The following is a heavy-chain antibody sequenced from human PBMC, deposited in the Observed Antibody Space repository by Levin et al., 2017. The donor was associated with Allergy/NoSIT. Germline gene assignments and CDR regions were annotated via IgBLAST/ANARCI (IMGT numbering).Heavy chain of an antibody. CDR2: INSDGSST. V-gene: IGHV3-74*01. D-gene: IGHD1-1*01. J-gene: IGHJ4*02. CDR3: ARDPAKAGNIDY. Sequence: GGSLRLSCAASGFTFSSYWMQWVRQVPGKGLVWVSRINSDGSSTSYADSVKGRFTISRDNAKNTLYLRMNSLRAEDTALYYCARDPAKAGNIDYWGQGTLVTVSS. CDR1: GFTFSSYW.